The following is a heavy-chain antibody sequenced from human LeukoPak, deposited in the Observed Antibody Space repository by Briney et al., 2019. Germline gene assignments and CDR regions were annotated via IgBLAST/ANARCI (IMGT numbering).Heavy chain of an antibody. J-gene: IGHJ6*03. D-gene: IGHD3-3*02. CDR1: GGSISSYY. V-gene: IGHV4-4*07. Sequence: SETLSLTCTVSGGSISSYYWSWLRQPAGKGLEWIGRIYTSGSTNYNPSLKSRVTLSVDTSKNQFSLKLSSVTAADTAVYYCARFNIRANYYYYMDVWGKGTTVTVSS. CDR2: IYTSGST. CDR3: ARFNIRANYYYYMDV.